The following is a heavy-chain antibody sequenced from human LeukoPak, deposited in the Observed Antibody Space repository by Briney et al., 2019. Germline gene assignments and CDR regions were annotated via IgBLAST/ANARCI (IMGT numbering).Heavy chain of an antibody. CDR3: AGFYGSKGSIAAAGTGMDY. J-gene: IGHJ4*02. CDR1: GGSFSGYY. CDR2: INHSGST. Sequence: SETLSLTCAVYGGSFSGYYWSWIRQPPGKGLEWIGEINHSGSTNYNPSLKSRVTISVDTSKNQFSLKLSSVTAADTAVYYCAGFYGSKGSIAAAGTGMDYWGQGTLVTVSS. D-gene: IGHD6-13*01. V-gene: IGHV4-34*01.